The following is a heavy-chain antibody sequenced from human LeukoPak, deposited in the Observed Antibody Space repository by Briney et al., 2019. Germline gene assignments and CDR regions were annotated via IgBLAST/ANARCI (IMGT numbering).Heavy chain of an antibody. J-gene: IGHJ4*02. V-gene: IGHV3-7*01. CDR1: GFTFSSCW. CDR3: ARDEY. CDR2: INEDGSEK. Sequence: PGGSLRLSCAASGFTFSSCWMSWVRQAPGKGLEWVANINEDGSEKNYVDSVKGRFTISRDNAQNSLYLQMDSLRAEDTAVYYCARDEYWGQGTLVTVSS.